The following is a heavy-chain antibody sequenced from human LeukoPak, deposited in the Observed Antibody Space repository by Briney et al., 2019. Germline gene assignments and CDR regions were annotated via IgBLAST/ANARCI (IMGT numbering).Heavy chain of an antibody. Sequence: SETLSLTCTVSGFSVSSGPYYWSWIRQSPGKGLEWIAYTRYSGSTNYNPSLKSRLTISLDTPKNQLSLKLSSVTAADTAVYYCARTWDYWGQGTLVTVSS. CDR3: ARTWDY. V-gene: IGHV4-61*01. J-gene: IGHJ4*02. CDR2: TRYSGST. CDR1: GFSVSSGPYY.